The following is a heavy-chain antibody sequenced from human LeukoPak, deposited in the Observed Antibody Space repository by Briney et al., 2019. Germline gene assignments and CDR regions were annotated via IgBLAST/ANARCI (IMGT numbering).Heavy chain of an antibody. Sequence: SETLSLTCTVSGGSISSYYWSWLRQPPGKGLEWIGYIYYSGSTNYNPSLKSRVTISVDTSKNQFSLKLSSVTAADTAVYYCARVDTAMAGDYWGQGTLVTVSS. CDR3: ARVDTAMAGDY. CDR2: IYYSGST. J-gene: IGHJ4*02. D-gene: IGHD5-18*01. CDR1: GGSISSYY. V-gene: IGHV4-59*01.